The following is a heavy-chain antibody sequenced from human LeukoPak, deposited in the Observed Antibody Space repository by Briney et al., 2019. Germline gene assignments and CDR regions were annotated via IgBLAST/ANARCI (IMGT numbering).Heavy chain of an antibody. J-gene: IGHJ4*02. CDR3: ARDFFDRSSWVDY. Sequence: ASVKVSCKASAGTFSSYAISWVRQAPGQGLEWMGWISAYNGNTNYAQKVQGRVTMTTDTSTSTAYMELRSLRSDDTAVYYCARDFFDRSSWVDYWGQGTLVTVSS. V-gene: IGHV1-18*01. D-gene: IGHD6-13*01. CDR2: ISAYNGNT. CDR1: AGTFSSYA.